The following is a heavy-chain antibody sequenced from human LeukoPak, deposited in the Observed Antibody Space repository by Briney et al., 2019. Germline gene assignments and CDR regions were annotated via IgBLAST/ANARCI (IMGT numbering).Heavy chain of an antibody. J-gene: IGHJ3*02. CDR3: VSEGSSGSNAFDI. Sequence: GGSLRLSCAASGFSVSSNYMSWVRQAPGKGLEWVSVIYSGGSTYYADSVKGRFTISRDNSKNTLYLQMNSLRAEDMAVYYCVSEGSSGSNAFDIWGQGTMVTVSS. CDR2: IYSGGST. CDR1: GFSVSSNY. V-gene: IGHV3-53*01. D-gene: IGHD3-22*01.